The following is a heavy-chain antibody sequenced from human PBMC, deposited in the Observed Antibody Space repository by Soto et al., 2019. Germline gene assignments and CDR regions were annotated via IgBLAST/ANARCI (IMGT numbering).Heavy chain of an antibody. CDR3: AKISSVAGDL. Sequence: QVQLVESGGGVVQPGRSLRLSCAASGFTFSSYGMHWVRQAPGKGLEWVAVISYDGSNKYYADSVKGRFTISRDNSKNTLYLQMNSLRAEDTAVYYCAKISSVAGDLWGQGPLVTVSS. CDR2: ISYDGSNK. J-gene: IGHJ4*02. CDR1: GFTFSSYG. V-gene: IGHV3-30*18. D-gene: IGHD6-19*01.